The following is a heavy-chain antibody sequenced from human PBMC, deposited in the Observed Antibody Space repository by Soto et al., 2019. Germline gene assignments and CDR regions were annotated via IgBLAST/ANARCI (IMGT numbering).Heavy chain of an antibody. CDR2: IYWDDDK. V-gene: IGHV2-5*02. J-gene: IGHJ4*02. CDR1: GFSLSTSGVG. CDR3: AHVYGGYDNFDY. Sequence: QITLKESGPTLVKPTQTLTLTCTSSGFSLSTSGVGVGWIRQPPGKALEWLALIYWDDDKRYSPSLKSRLTITKDTSKNQVVLTMTNMDPVDTATYYCAHVYGGYDNFDYWGQGTLVTVS. D-gene: IGHD5-12*01.